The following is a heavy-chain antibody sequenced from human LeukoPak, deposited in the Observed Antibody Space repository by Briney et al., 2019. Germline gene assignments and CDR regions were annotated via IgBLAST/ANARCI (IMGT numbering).Heavy chain of an antibody. CDR2: ISGSGGST. CDR1: GFTFSSYA. Sequence: GGSLRLSCAASGFTFSSYAMSWVRQAPGKGLEWVSAISGSGGSTYYADSVKGRFTISRDNSKNTLYLQMNSLRAEDTAVYYCARTPVGSGGGEDYFDYWGQGTLVTVSS. J-gene: IGHJ4*02. D-gene: IGHD1-26*01. V-gene: IGHV3-23*01. CDR3: ARTPVGSGGGEDYFDY.